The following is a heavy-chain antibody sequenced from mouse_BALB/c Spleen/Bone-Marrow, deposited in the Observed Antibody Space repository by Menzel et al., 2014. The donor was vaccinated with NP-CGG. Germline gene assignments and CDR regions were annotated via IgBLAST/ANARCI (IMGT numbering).Heavy chain of an antibody. CDR3: ARTGYDYYFDY. CDR2: IDTSDSYT. CDR1: GYTFXDYW. Sequence: VQRVESGAELVMPGASVKMSCKASGYTFXDYWMHWVKQRPGQGLEWVGAIDTSDSYTSYNQKFKGKATLTVDESSSTAYMQLSSLTSEDSAVYYCARTGYDYYFDYWGQGTTLTVSS. D-gene: IGHD2-4*01. V-gene: IGHV1-69*01. J-gene: IGHJ2*01.